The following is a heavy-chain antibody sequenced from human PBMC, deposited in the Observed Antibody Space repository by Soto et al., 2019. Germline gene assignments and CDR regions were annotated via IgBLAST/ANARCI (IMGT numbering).Heavy chain of an antibody. J-gene: IGHJ6*02. CDR1: GYTFTNYG. CDR2: ISGYNGNT. V-gene: IGHV1-18*04. D-gene: IGHD3-22*01. CDR3: ARDREYYYDSSGNYYYHYGMDV. Sequence: QVQLVESGAEVKKPGASVKVSCKASGYTFTNYGISWVRQAPGQGLEWMGWISGYNGNTKYAQKFQDRVTMTTDTPTNTGYMELRSLRSDDTAVYYCARDREYYYDSSGNYYYHYGMDVWGQGTTVTVP.